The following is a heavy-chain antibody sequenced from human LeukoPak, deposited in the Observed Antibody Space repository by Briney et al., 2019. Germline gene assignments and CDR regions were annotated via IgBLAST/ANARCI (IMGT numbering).Heavy chain of an antibody. CDR1: GFTFSNYG. Sequence: GGSLRLSCAASGFTFSNYGMHWVRQAPGKGLVWVSRINSDGGGTNYADSVKGRFTISRDNARHTLYLQMNSLRAEDTAVYYCARPYVSTRNVFAVWGQGTVVTVSS. J-gene: IGHJ3*01. CDR3: ARPYVSTRNVFAV. CDR2: INSDGGGT. D-gene: IGHD2-8*01. V-gene: IGHV3-74*01.